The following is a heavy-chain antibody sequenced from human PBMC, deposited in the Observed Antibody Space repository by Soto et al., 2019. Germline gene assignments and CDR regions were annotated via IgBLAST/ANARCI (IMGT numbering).Heavy chain of an antibody. J-gene: IGHJ4*02. CDR2: ISGSGGST. D-gene: IGHD3-3*01. CDR3: AAGFWSGYQISPFDY. V-gene: IGHV3-23*01. Sequence: GGSLRLSCAASGFTFSSYAMSWVRQAPGKGLEWVSAISGSGGSTYYADSVKGRFTISRDNSKNTLYLQMNSLRAEDTAVYYCAAGFWSGYQISPFDYWGQGTLVTVSS. CDR1: GFTFSSYA.